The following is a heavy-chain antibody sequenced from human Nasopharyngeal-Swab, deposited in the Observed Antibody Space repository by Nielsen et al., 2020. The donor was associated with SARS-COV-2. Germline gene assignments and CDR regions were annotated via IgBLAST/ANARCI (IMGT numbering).Heavy chain of an antibody. CDR2: IYYSGST. D-gene: IGHD2-2*01. V-gene: IGHV4-39*01. CDR1: GGSIGSSSYY. J-gene: IGHJ6*03. CDR3: ARHLRVSYCSSTSCYPRYYYYYMDV. Sequence: SETLSLTCTVSGGSIGSSSYYWGWIRQPPGKGLEWIGSIYYSGSTYYNPSLKSRVTISVDTSKNQFSLKLSSVTAADTAVYYCARHLRVSYCSSTSCYPRYYYYYMDVWGKGTTVTVSS.